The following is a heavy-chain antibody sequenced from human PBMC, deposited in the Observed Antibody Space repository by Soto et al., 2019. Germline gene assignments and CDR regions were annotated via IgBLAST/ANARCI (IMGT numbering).Heavy chain of an antibody. D-gene: IGHD3-22*01. Sequence: GGSMRLSCAASGCTFSSYGMHWVRQAPGKGLEWVAVISNDGSNKYYADSVKGRFTISRDNSKNTLYLQMNSLRAEDTAVYYCAKEWVYDSSGWSFDYWGQGTLVTVSS. CDR1: GCTFSSYG. CDR2: ISNDGSNK. J-gene: IGHJ4*02. CDR3: AKEWVYDSSGWSFDY. V-gene: IGHV3-30*18.